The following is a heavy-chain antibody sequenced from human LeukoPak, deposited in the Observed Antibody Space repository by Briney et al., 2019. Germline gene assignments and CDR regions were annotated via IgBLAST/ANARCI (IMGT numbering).Heavy chain of an antibody. J-gene: IGHJ4*02. V-gene: IGHV1-46*01. D-gene: IGHD3-10*01. CDR1: GYTFTSYY. CDR2: INPSGGST. Sequence: ASVKVSCKASGYTFTSYYMHWVRQAPGQGLEWMGIINPSGGSTSYAQKFQGRVTMTRDTSTCTVYMELSSLRSEDTAVYYCARSMVRGVNSEYFDYWGQGTLVTVSS. CDR3: ARSMVRGVNSEYFDY.